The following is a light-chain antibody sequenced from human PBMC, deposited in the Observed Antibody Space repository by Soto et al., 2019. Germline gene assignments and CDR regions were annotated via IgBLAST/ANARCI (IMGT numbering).Light chain of an antibody. V-gene: IGKV1-5*03. CDR3: QQYNSYAPT. CDR2: KAS. Sequence: DIQMTQSPSTLSASVGDSVTITCRASQSISRCLAWYQQKPGKAPKLLIYKASSLESGVPSRFSGSGSGTEFTLTISSLQPDDFATYYCQQYNSYAPTFGQGEKVELK. J-gene: IGKJ1*01. CDR1: QSISRC.